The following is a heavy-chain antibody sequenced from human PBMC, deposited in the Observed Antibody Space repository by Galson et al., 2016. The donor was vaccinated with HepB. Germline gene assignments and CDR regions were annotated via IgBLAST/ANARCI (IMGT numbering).Heavy chain of an antibody. CDR2: LAYDEDNG. CDR3: ARSYYYGTRSYYYGFLGF. J-gene: IGHJ4*02. D-gene: IGHD3-22*01. CDR1: GFTFNLYA. V-gene: IGHV3-30-3*01. Sequence: SLRLSCAASGFTFNLYAFHWVRQAPGKGLEWVAVLAYDEDNGHYADSVKGRFTISRDNSKNTLYLQMDSLRAEDTAVYYCARSYYYGTRSYYYGFLGFWGQGTLVTVSS.